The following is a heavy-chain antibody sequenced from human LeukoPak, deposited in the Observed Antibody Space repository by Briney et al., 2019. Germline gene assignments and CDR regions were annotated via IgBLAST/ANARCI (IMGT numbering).Heavy chain of an antibody. V-gene: IGHV4-34*01. Sequence: PSETLSLTCAVYGGSFSGYYWSWIRQPPGKGLEWIGEINHSGTTNYNPSLKSRVTMSVDTSKNQFSLKVTSVAAADTAVYYCATLAFYYGLANWGQGTLVTVSS. CDR2: INHSGTT. CDR1: GGSFSGYY. CDR3: ATLAFYYGLAN. D-gene: IGHD3-10*01. J-gene: IGHJ4*02.